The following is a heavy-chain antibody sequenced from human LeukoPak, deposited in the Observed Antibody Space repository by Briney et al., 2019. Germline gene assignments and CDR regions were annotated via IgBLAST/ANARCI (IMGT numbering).Heavy chain of an antibody. Sequence: PSQTLSLTCTVSGGSISSGYSWTWIRRPAGKGLEWIGRIYISGSTDYNVSLKSRITISMDTSKNQFSLEMSSVTAADTAVYYCARGYGITIFGGVGRPWFDPWGQGTLVTVSS. CDR3: ARGYGITIFGGVGRPWFDP. J-gene: IGHJ5*02. D-gene: IGHD3-3*01. CDR1: GGSISSGYS. V-gene: IGHV4-61*02. CDR2: IYISGST.